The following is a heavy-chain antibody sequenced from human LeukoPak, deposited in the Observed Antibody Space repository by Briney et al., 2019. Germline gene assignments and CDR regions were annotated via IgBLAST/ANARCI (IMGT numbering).Heavy chain of an antibody. Sequence: SVKVSCKASGYTFTNYAISWVRQAPGQGLEWMGRIIPILGIANYAQKFQGRVTITADKSTSTAYMELSSLRSEDTAVYYCARVNANYGILTGYRGFYYYYGMDVWGQGTTVTVSS. J-gene: IGHJ6*02. CDR2: IIPILGIA. CDR1: GYTFTNYA. V-gene: IGHV1-69*04. CDR3: ARVNANYGILTGYRGFYYYYGMDV. D-gene: IGHD3-9*01.